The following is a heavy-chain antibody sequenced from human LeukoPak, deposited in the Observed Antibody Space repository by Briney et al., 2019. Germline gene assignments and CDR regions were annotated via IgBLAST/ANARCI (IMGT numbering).Heavy chain of an antibody. Sequence: GASVKVSCKASGYTFTGYYMHWVRQAPGQGLEWMGWINPNSGGTNYAQKFQGWVTMTRDTSISTAYMGLSRLRSDDTAVYYCARESYCSGGSCYSGWFDPWGQGTLVTVSS. CDR1: GYTFTGYY. V-gene: IGHV1-2*04. J-gene: IGHJ5*02. D-gene: IGHD2-15*01. CDR2: INPNSGGT. CDR3: ARESYCSGGSCYSGWFDP.